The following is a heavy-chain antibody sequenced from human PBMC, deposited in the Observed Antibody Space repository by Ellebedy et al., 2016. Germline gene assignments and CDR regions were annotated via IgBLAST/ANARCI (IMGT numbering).Heavy chain of an antibody. V-gene: IGHV1-69*13. D-gene: IGHD3-3*01. CDR1: AGTFSSYA. Sequence: SVKVSXXASAGTFSSYAISWVRQAPGQGLEWMGGIIPIFGTANYAQKFQGRVTITADESTSTAYMELSSLRSEDTAVYYCARDHGGWFDPWGQGTLVTVSS. CDR2: IIPIFGTA. J-gene: IGHJ5*02. CDR3: ARDHGGWFDP.